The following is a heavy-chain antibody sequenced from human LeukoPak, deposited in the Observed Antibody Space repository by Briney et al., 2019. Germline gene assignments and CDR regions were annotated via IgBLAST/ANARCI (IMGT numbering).Heavy chain of an antibody. Sequence: SETLSLTCTVSGGSISSYYWSWIRQPPGKGLEWIGYIYYSGSTNYNPSLKSRVTMSVDTSKNQFSLKLSSVTAADTAVYYCARVLGYCSGGSCYDAFDYWGQGTLVTVSS. CDR1: GGSISSYY. CDR3: ARVLGYCSGGSCYDAFDY. V-gene: IGHV4-59*08. D-gene: IGHD2-15*01. CDR2: IYYSGST. J-gene: IGHJ4*02.